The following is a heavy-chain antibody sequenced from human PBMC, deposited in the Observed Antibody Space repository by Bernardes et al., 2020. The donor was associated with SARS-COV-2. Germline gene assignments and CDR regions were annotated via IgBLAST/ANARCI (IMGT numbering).Heavy chain of an antibody. J-gene: IGHJ6*04. D-gene: IGHD2-2*01. CDR2: ISAYNGNT. CDR3: ARVGYCSSRKTEAILLFCGADV. CDR1: GYTFTSYG. V-gene: IGHV1-18*01. Sequence: ASVKVSCKASGYTFTSYGISWVRQAPGQGLEWMGWISAYNGNTNYAQKLQGRVTMTTDTSTSTAYMELRSLRSDDTAVYYCARVGYCSSRKTEAILLFCGADVWGKGTTVTVSS.